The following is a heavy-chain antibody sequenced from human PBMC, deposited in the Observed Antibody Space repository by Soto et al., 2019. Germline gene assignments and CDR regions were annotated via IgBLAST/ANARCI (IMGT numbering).Heavy chain of an antibody. J-gene: IGHJ4*02. CDR3: VGGYDLLDF. CDR1: GGSFSGYY. D-gene: IGHD5-12*01. CDR2: INHSGST. V-gene: IGHV4-34*01. Sequence: SETLSLTCAVYGGSFSGYYWSWIRQPPGKGLEWIGEINHSGSTNYNSSLKSRVTISVNTSKNQVSLKLNSVTAADTAVYYCVGGYDLLDFWGQGTLVTVSS.